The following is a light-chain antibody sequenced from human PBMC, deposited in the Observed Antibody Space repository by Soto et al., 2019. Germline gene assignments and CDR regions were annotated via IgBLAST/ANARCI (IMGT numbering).Light chain of an antibody. Sequence: DIVMTQSPLSLPVTPGEPASIPCRSGQSLLHTNGYTYLDWYLQKPGQSPQLLIYLGSTRASGVPDRFSGRGSGTDFTLKISRVEAEDVGVYYCMQALQTPWTFGQGTKLEIK. J-gene: IGKJ2*02. CDR2: LGS. CDR1: QSLLHTNGYTY. V-gene: IGKV2-28*01. CDR3: MQALQTPWT.